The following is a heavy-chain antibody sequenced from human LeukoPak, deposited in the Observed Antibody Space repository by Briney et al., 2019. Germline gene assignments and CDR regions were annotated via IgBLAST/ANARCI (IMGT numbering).Heavy chain of an antibody. CDR1: GFNSSSYA. CDR3: ARERGSGYLTRYFDY. CDR2: ISGSGATT. Sequence: GGSLRLSCAASGFNSSSYAMSWVRQAPGKGLEWVSAISGSGATTYYADSVKGRFTISRDNSKNTLYLQMNSLRAEDTAVYYCARERGSGYLTRYFDYWGQGTLVTVSS. D-gene: IGHD3-22*01. J-gene: IGHJ4*02. V-gene: IGHV3-23*01.